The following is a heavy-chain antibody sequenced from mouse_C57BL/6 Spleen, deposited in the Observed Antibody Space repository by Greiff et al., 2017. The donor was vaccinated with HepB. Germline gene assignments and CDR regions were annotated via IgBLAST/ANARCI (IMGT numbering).Heavy chain of an antibody. V-gene: IGHV5-6*01. D-gene: IGHD2-3*01. CDR2: ISSGGSYT. CDR1: GFTFSSYG. Sequence: EVKLVESGGDLVKPGGSLKLSCAASGFTFSSYGMSWVRQTPDKRLEWVATISSGGSYTYYPDSVKGRFTISRDNAKNTLYLQMSSLKSEDTAMYYCARPIYDGSPGWFAYWGQGTLVTVSA. J-gene: IGHJ3*01. CDR3: ARPIYDGSPGWFAY.